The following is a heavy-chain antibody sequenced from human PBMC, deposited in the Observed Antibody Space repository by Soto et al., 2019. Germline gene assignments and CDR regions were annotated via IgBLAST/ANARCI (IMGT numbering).Heavy chain of an antibody. D-gene: IGHD3-10*01. CDR1: GFTFRSYA. V-gene: IGHV3-30*04. CDR3: ARSRSGAVADSFDF. J-gene: IGHJ4*02. CDR2: ISRDGTNK. Sequence: PGGSLRLSCAASGFTFRSYAIHWVRQAPGKGLGWVAVISRDGTNKYYVDSVKGRFTISRDNSKDTVYLQMNSLRDEDPAMFYCARSRSGAVADSFDFWGQGTLVTVSS.